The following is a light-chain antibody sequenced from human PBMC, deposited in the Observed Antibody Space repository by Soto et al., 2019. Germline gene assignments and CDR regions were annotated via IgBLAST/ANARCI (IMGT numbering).Light chain of an antibody. CDR1: QSVSSGY. CDR3: QHYGNSPT. J-gene: IGKJ1*01. Sequence: IVLTQSSGTLSLSPGDGATLSCRASQSVSSGYLAWYQQKPGQAPRLLIYGASRRATGIPDRFSGSGSGTDFTLSISRLEPEDFAVYWCQHYGNSPTFGQGTKVDIK. V-gene: IGKV3-20*01. CDR2: GAS.